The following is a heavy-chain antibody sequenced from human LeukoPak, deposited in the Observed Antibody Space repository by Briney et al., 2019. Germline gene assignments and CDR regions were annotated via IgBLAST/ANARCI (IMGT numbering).Heavy chain of an antibody. V-gene: IGHV4-34*01. J-gene: IGHJ4*02. CDR2: INHSGST. CDR3: ARSMYYYGSGSYYELDY. D-gene: IGHD3-10*01. Sequence: SETLSLTCAVYGGSFSGYYWSWIRQPPGKGLECIGEINHSGSTNYNPSLKSRVTISVDTSKNQFSLKLSSVTAADTAVYYCARSMYYYGSGSYYELDYWGQGTLVTVSS. CDR1: GGSFSGYY.